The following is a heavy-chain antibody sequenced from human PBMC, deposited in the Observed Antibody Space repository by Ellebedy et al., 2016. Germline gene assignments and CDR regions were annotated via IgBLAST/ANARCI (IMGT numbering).Heavy chain of an antibody. CDR3: ARDFDWLLSPEY. J-gene: IGHJ4*02. D-gene: IGHD3-9*01. V-gene: IGHV3-9*01. Sequence: SLKISXTASGFTFDDYAMHWVRQPPGKGLEWVSGITWNSDRMAYADSVRGRFTISRDNAKNSLSLQMNSLRAEDTAVYYCARDFDWLLSPEYWGQGTLVTVSS. CDR2: ITWNSDRM. CDR1: GFTFDDYA.